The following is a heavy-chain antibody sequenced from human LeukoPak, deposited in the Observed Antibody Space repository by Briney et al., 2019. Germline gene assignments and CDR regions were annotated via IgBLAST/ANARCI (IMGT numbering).Heavy chain of an antibody. CDR2: IWYDGSDK. Sequence: PGRSLRLSCEASGFTFRRHGMHWVRQAPGKGLGWVAVIWYDGSDKYYAHSVKGRFSIFRDNSKNTLYLQMNSLRAEDTAMYYCARDIASRHFDYWGRGTLVTVSS. J-gene: IGHJ4*02. CDR1: GFTFRRHG. V-gene: IGHV3-33*01. CDR3: ARDIASRHFDY. D-gene: IGHD5/OR15-5a*01.